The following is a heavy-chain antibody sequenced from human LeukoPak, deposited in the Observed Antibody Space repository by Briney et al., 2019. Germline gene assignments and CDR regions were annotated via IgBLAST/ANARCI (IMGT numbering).Heavy chain of an antibody. Sequence: PSQTLSLTCTVSGGSISSGDNYWSWIRRPPGKGLEWIGFMYSSGSTYYNPSLKSRVTISVDTSKNQFSLKLSSVTAADTAVYYCARVPYYYGSGSADYWGQGTLVTVSS. V-gene: IGHV4-30-4*08. CDR3: ARVPYYYGSGSADY. J-gene: IGHJ4*02. D-gene: IGHD3-10*01. CDR2: MYSSGST. CDR1: GGSISSGDNY.